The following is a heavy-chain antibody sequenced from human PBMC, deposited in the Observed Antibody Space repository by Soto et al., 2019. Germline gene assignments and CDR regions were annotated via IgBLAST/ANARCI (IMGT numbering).Heavy chain of an antibody. D-gene: IGHD1-26*01. CDR1: GGSISSSSYY. Sequence: SETLSLTCTASGGSISSSSYYWGWIRQPPGKGLEWIGSIYYSGSTYYNPSLKSRVTISVDTSKNQFSLKLSSVTAADTAVYYCARHVDSGSYRSGFDYWGQGTLVTVSS. J-gene: IGHJ4*02. CDR2: IYYSGST. CDR3: ARHVDSGSYRSGFDY. V-gene: IGHV4-39*01.